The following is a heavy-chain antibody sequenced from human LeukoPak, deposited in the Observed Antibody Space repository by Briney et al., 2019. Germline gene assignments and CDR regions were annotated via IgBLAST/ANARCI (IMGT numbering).Heavy chain of an antibody. Sequence: SETLSLTCTVSGDSMNNSYWTWIRQPVGNAMQWIGRVSASGSTTYNPSLMGRVIMSVDVSKNQLSLNLTSVTAADTAVYFCAKDLSRQRRGLTYGPWFDPWGRETLVTVSS. CDR1: GDSMNNSY. CDR3: AKDLSRQRRGLTYGPWFDP. CDR2: VSASGST. V-gene: IGHV4-4*07. J-gene: IGHJ5*02. D-gene: IGHD4-17*01.